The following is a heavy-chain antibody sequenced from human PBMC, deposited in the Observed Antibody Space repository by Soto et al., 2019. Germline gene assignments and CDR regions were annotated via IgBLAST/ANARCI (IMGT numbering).Heavy chain of an antibody. CDR1: GGSISSYY. Sequence: PSETLSLTCTVSGGSISSYYWSWIRQPPGKGLERIGYIYYSGSTNYDPSLKSRVTISVDTSKNQFSLKLSSVTAADTAVYYCARDQDLDYWGQGTLVTVSS. CDR2: IYYSGST. D-gene: IGHD2-15*01. J-gene: IGHJ4*02. V-gene: IGHV4-59*01. CDR3: ARDQDLDY.